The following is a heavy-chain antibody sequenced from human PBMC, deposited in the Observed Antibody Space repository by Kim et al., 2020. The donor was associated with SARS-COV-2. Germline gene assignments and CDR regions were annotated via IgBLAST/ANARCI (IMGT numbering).Heavy chain of an antibody. CDR3: AGGQQLVIVDS. J-gene: IGHJ4*02. Sequence: SNYNPFLKRRVNISVDTSKKQFSLKLSSVTAADTAGYYCAGGQQLVIVDSWGQGTLVTVSS. V-gene: IGHV4-59*09. D-gene: IGHD6-13*01. CDR2: S.